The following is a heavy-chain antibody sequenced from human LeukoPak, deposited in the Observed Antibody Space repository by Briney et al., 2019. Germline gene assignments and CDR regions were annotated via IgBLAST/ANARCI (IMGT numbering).Heavy chain of an antibody. CDR3: ARAKFRITMIVDNKGTLDY. CDR1: GYTFTSYY. V-gene: IGHV1-46*01. CDR2: INPSGGST. D-gene: IGHD3-22*01. Sequence: GASVKVSCKAPGYTFTSYYMHWVRQAPGQGLEWMGIINPSGGSTSYAQKFQGRVTMTRDMSTSTVYMELSSLRSEDTAVYYCARAKFRITMIVDNKGTLDYWGQGTLVTVSS. J-gene: IGHJ4*02.